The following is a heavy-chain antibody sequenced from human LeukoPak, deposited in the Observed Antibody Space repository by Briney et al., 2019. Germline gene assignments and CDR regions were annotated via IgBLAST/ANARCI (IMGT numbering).Heavy chain of an antibody. CDR2: IYPSGNT. J-gene: IGHJ6*03. CDR3: AREDSGSYYNFYYFYMDV. CDR1: GGSISSSNYY. Sequence: SETLSLTCTVSGGSISSSNYYWNWIRQPPGKGLEWIGRIYPSGNTNYNPSLKSRVTLSVDTSKTQFYLSLSSVTAADTAVYYCAREDSGSYYNFYYFYMDVWGKGTTVTISS. D-gene: IGHD3-10*01. V-gene: IGHV4-39*07.